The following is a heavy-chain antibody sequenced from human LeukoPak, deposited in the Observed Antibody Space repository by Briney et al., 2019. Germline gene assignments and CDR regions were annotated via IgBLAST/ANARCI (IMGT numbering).Heavy chain of an antibody. Sequence: SETLSLTCAVSGYSITSGYYWGWLRQPPGKGLEWIGSIYHSGTTYYNPSLRSRVTISVDTSKNQFSLKLNSVTAADTAVYYCARVYDSSGYPFFDYWGQGTLVTVSS. CDR2: IYHSGTT. V-gene: IGHV4-38-2*01. CDR3: ARVYDSSGYPFFDY. D-gene: IGHD3-22*01. J-gene: IGHJ4*02. CDR1: GYSITSGYY.